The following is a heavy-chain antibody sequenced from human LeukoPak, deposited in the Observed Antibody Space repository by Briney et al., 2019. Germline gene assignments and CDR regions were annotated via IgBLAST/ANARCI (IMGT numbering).Heavy chain of an antibody. D-gene: IGHD3-22*01. CDR2: INPNSGDT. V-gene: IGHV1-2*02. CDR3: ARDLSIVVVSHMDV. CDR1: GGTFSSYA. Sequence: EASVKVSCKASGGTFSSYAISWVRQAPGQGLEWMGWINPNSGDTNYAQKFQGRVTMTRDTSISTAYMELSRLRSDDTAVYYCARDLSIVVVSHMDVWGKGTTVTISS. J-gene: IGHJ6*03.